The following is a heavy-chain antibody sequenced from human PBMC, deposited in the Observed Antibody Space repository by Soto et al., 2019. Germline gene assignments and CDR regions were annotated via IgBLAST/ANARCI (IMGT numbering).Heavy chain of an antibody. D-gene: IGHD4-17*01. J-gene: IGHJ4*02. CDR2: ISSRGGRT. V-gene: IGHV3-23*01. CDR3: AKDHGPYGDGLDY. Sequence: EVQLLESGGGLVQPGGSLRLSCAASGFTCNSYAMSWVRQAPGKGLEWVSAISSRGGRTHYADSVKGRFTISRDNSKNTLYLQVNSLRAEDTAVYYCAKDHGPYGDGLDYWGQGTLVTVSS. CDR1: GFTCNSYA.